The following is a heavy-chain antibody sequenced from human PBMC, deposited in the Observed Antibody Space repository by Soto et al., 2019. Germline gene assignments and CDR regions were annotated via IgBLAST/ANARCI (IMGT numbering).Heavy chain of an antibody. V-gene: IGHV4-34*01. CDR2: INHSGST. CDR3: ARGRGDQGAFDI. D-gene: IGHD3-16*01. J-gene: IGHJ3*02. Sequence: SETLSLTCAVYGGSFSGYYWSWIRQPPGKGLEWIGEINHSGSTNYNPSLKSRVTISVDTSKNQFSLKLSSVTAADTAVYYCARGRGDQGAFDIWGQGTMVTVSS. CDR1: GGSFSGYY.